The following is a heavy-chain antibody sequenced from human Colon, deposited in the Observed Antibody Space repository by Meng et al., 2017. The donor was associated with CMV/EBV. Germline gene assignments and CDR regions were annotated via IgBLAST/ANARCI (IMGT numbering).Heavy chain of an antibody. CDR2: ISPSGGP. Sequence: GGSLRLSCAASGFTFTSFAMSWVRQAPGKGLEWVASISPSGGPNYADSVKGRLTIARDISTNTTFLLLSDLRADDTAIYYCAKALGFLGWGSSHDPFDIWGQGTMVTDSS. CDR3: AKALGFLGWGSSHDPFDI. J-gene: IGHJ3*02. V-gene: IGHV3-23*01. D-gene: IGHD1-26*01. CDR1: GFTFTSFA.